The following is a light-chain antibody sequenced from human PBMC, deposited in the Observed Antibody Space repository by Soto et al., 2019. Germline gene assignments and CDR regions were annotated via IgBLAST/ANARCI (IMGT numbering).Light chain of an antibody. J-gene: IGLJ3*02. Sequence: QSVLTQPPSVSAAPGQKVTISCSGSTSNIENNYVYWYQQVPGTAPKLLIYTNNQRPSGVPDRFSGSKSATSASLAIGGLRSEDEADYYCAAWDDSLSGWVFGGGTKLTVL. CDR1: TSNIENNY. CDR2: TNN. CDR3: AAWDDSLSGWV. V-gene: IGLV1-47*01.